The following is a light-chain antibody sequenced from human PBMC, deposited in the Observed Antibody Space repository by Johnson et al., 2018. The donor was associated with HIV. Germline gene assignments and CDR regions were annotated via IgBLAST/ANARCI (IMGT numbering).Light chain of an antibody. CDR3: GTWDSSLGSYV. CDR2: ENN. J-gene: IGLJ1*01. Sequence: QSVLTQPPSVSAAPGQKVTISCSGSSSNIGNNYVSWYQQLPGTAPKLLIYENNKRPSGIPDRFSGSKSGTSATLGITGLQTGDAADYYCGTWDSSLGSYVFGRGTKGTVL. CDR1: SSNIGNNY. V-gene: IGLV1-51*02.